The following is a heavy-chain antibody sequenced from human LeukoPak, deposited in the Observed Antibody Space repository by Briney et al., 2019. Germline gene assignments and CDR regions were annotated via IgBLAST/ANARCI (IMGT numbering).Heavy chain of an antibody. CDR3: AKGQPPYCTSDTCHRFDWFDP. V-gene: IGHV1-46*01. J-gene: IGHJ5*02. CDR2: INPTGGST. Sequence: ASVKVSCKASGYTFTSYYMHWVRQAPGQGLEWMGLINPTGGSTGYAQKFQGRVTMTRDMSTSTDYMELSSLRAEDTATYYCAKGQPPYCTSDTCHRFDWFDPWGQGTLVTVSS. D-gene: IGHD2-8*02. CDR1: GYTFTSYY.